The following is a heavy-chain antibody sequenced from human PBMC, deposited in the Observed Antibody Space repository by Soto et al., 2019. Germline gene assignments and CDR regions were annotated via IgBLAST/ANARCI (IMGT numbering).Heavy chain of an antibody. V-gene: IGHV4-31*03. Sequence: SETLSLTCTVSGGSISSGGYYWSWIRQHPWKGLEWIGYIYYSGSTYYNPSLKSRVTISVDTSKNQFSLKLSSVTAADTAVYYCARDHPRNYYYYGMDVWGQGXTVTVYS. J-gene: IGHJ6*02. CDR1: GGSISSGGYY. CDR2: IYYSGST. CDR3: ARDHPRNYYYYGMDV.